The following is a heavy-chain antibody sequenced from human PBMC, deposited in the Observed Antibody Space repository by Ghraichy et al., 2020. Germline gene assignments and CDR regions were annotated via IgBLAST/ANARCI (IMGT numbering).Heavy chain of an antibody. Sequence: SVKVSCKASGGTFSSYAISWVRQAPGQGLEWMGGIIPIFGTANYAQKFQGRVTITADESTSTAYMELSSLRSEDTAVYYCARVTQHGSWRRYDAFDIWGQGTMVTVSS. CDR3: ARVTQHGSWRRYDAFDI. CDR1: GGTFSSYA. J-gene: IGHJ3*02. V-gene: IGHV1-69*13. D-gene: IGHD6-13*01. CDR2: IIPIFGTA.